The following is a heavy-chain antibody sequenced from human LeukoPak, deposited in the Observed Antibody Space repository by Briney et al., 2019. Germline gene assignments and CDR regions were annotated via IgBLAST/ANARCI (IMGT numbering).Heavy chain of an antibody. Sequence: ASVNVSCKSYGSIFNVYYMHWVRQVPGQGLEWMGWISPDGGVTNYAQKFQGRVTLTRDSATTTDYMELSRLTSDDTAVYYCARENWYYDHWGQGTLVTVSS. V-gene: IGHV1-2*02. CDR3: ARENWYYDH. CDR2: ISPDGGVT. CDR1: GSIFNVYY. J-gene: IGHJ4*02.